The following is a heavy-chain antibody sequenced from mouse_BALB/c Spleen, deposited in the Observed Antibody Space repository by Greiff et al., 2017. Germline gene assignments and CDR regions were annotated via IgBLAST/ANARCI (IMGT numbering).Heavy chain of an antibody. CDR1: GFTFTDYY. D-gene: IGHD2-1*01. Sequence: DVHLVESGGGLVQPGGSLRLSCATSGFTFTDYYMSWVRQPPGKALEWLGFIRNKANGYTTEYSASVKGRFTISRDNSQSILYLQMNTLRAEDSATYYCARDMDGNYPIFAYWGEGTLVTVAA. V-gene: IGHV7-3*02. CDR2: IRNKANGYTT. J-gene: IGHJ3*01. CDR3: ARDMDGNYPIFAY.